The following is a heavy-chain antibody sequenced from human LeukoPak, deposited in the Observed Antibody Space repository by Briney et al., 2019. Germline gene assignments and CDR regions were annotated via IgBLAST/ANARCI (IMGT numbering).Heavy chain of an antibody. CDR2: INSDGSST. CDR3: ARGGGYSYDFVDY. J-gene: IGHJ4*02. D-gene: IGHD5-18*01. CDR1: GFTFSTYA. Sequence: PGGSLRLSCAASGFTFSTYAVHWVRQAPGKGLVWVSRINSDGSSTSYADSVKGRFTISRDNAKNTLYLQMNSLRAEDTAVYYCARGGGYSYDFVDYWGQGTLVTVSS. V-gene: IGHV3-74*01.